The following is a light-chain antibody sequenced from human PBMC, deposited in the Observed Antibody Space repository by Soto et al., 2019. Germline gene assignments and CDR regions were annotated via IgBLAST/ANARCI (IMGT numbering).Light chain of an antibody. V-gene: IGKV3-20*01. CDR2: DAS. CDR3: QQYASSPLT. CDR1: QSVGRNY. J-gene: IGKJ4*01. Sequence: EIVLTQSPGTLSVSPGERATLSCRASQSVGRNYLAWYQQKPGQAPRLLIYDASSRATGIPDRFSGSGSGTDFTLTSSRLEPEDFAVYSCQQYASSPLTFGGGTKVEAK.